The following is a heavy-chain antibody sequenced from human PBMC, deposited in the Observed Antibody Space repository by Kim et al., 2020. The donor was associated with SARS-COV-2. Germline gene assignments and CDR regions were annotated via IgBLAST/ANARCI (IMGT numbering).Heavy chain of an antibody. CDR3: ARGAVVVAATPAFDP. D-gene: IGHD2-15*01. CDR2: INPSGGST. CDR1: GYTFTSYY. Sequence: ASVKVSCKASGYTFTSYYMHWVRQPPGQGLEWMGIINPSGGSTSYAQKFQGRVTMTRDTSTSTVYMELSSLRSEDTAVYYCARGAVVVAATPAFDPWGQGTLVTVSS. V-gene: IGHV1-46*01. J-gene: IGHJ5*02.